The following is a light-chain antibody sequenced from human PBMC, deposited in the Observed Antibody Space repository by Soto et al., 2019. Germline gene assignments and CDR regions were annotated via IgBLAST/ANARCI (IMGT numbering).Light chain of an antibody. CDR2: DAS. Sequence: IQRTQSPSSLSASVGDRVTITCQASQDIANYLNWYQQKAGRAPKFLIYDASNLETGDPSRFSGSGSGTDFTLTISSLQPEDIATYYCQHYDNLPRYTFGLGTRLEIK. J-gene: IGKJ5*01. V-gene: IGKV1-33*01. CDR3: QHYDNLPRYT. CDR1: QDIANY.